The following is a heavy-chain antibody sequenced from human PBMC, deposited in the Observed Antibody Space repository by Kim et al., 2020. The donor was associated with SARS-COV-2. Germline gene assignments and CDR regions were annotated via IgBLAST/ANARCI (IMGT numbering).Heavy chain of an antibody. V-gene: IGHV3-48*02. CDR1: GFSFSSYS. J-gene: IGHJ3*02. Sequence: GGSLRLSCAASGFSFSSYSMNWVRQAPGKGLEWISYISTSSSAIYYADSVKGRFTVSRDNAKNSLYLQMNSLRDEDTALYYCARDASYAFDIWGQGTMVIVSS. CDR3: ARDASYAFDI. CDR2: ISTSSSAI.